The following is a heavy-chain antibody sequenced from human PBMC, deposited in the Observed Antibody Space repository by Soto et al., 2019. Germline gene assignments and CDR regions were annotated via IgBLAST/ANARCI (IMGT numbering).Heavy chain of an antibody. CDR3: TRDRSSFMRGRIRGPYGGLDV. D-gene: IGHD3-10*01. V-gene: IGHV3-21*01. CDR2: INSVASYV. Sequence: QLVESGGGLVKPGGSLRVSCAASRFAFSSYSMHWVRQAPMKGLEWVASINSVASYVYYADSVEGRVTISRDNAKNSVYLQMPRRRAADTAVYYCTRDRSSFMRGRIRGPYGGLDVWGQGTTVLVS. CDR1: RFAFSSYS. J-gene: IGHJ6*02.